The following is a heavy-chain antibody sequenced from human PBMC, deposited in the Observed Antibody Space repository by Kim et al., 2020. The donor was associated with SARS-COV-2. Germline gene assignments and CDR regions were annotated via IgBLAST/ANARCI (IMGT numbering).Heavy chain of an antibody. D-gene: IGHD6-13*01. V-gene: IGHV3-72*01. CDR2: SRNKAKGFTT. CDR3: ARPLIIATDAFEI. J-gene: IGHJ3*02. CDR1: GFTFSDYY. Sequence: GGSLRLSCAASGFTFSDYYMDWVRQAPGKGLEWVARSRNKAKGFTTDYAASVKGRFTISRDNSENSLYLQMNSLKTEDTAVYFCARPLIIATDAFEIWGQGTEVTVSS.